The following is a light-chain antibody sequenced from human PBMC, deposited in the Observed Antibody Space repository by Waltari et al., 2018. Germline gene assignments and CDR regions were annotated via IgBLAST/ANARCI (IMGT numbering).Light chain of an antibody. CDR3: ATWDDSLGGPV. CDR2: ANN. Sequence: QSVLTQSPSAAATPGQRVSFSCSGSSFNIGDNTVSWYQHLPGAAPKLPIYANNQRPSGVPYRFSASKSGTSASLAISGLQSEDEALYYCATWDDSLGGPVFGGGTKVTVL. CDR1: SFNIGDNT. J-gene: IGLJ3*02. V-gene: IGLV1-44*01.